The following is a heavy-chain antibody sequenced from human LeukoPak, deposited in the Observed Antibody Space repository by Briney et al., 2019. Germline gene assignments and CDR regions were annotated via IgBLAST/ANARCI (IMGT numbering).Heavy chain of an antibody. CDR1: GFTFSDYY. Sequence: GGSLRLSCAASGFTFSDYYMSWIRQAPGKGLEWVSYISSSGSTIYYADSVKGRFTIPRDNAKNSLYLQMNSLRAEDTAVYYCARDASSSSPYYYYMDVWGKGTTVTVSS. J-gene: IGHJ6*03. CDR2: ISSSGSTI. V-gene: IGHV3-11*04. CDR3: ARDASSSSPYYYYMDV. D-gene: IGHD6-6*01.